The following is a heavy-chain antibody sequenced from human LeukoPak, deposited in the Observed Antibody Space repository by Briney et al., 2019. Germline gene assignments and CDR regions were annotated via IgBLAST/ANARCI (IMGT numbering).Heavy chain of an antibody. CDR3: ASFGISWRSSY. V-gene: IGHV3-74*01. J-gene: IGHJ4*02. D-gene: IGHD2-21*01. Sequence: GGSLRLSCAASGFSFSSHWVHWVRQAPGKGLVWVSRISDDGSYTSNVDSVKGRFTISRDNVNNMLYLHVNSLRAEDTAVYYCASFGISWRSSYWGQGTLVTVSS. CDR1: GFSFSSHW. CDR2: ISDDGSYT.